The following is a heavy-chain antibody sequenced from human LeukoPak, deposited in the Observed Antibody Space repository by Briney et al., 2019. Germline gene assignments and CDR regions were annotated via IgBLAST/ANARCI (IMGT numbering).Heavy chain of an antibody. CDR3: AKDLSSGWYFNY. J-gene: IGHJ4*02. CDR1: GFSFSNYG. V-gene: IGHV3-30*18. Sequence: GGSLRLSCAASGFSFSNYGMHWVRQAPGKGLEGVAVISYDGSNEYYADSVKGRFTISRDNSKNTLFLQMNSLRGEDTAVYYCAKDLSSGWYFNYWGQGTLVTVSS. D-gene: IGHD6-19*01. CDR2: ISYDGSNE.